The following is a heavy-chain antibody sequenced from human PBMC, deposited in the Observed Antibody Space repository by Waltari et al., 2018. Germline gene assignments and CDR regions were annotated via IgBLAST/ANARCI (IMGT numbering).Heavy chain of an antibody. J-gene: IGHJ4*02. CDR3: ARDIEYSSSGDY. Sequence: QVQLVQSGAEVKKPGASVKVSCKASGYTFTGHYMPWVRQAPGQGREWMGRINPNSGGTNYAQKFQGRVTMTRDTSISTAYMELSRLRSDDTAVYYCARDIEYSSSGDYWGQGTLVTVSS. CDR1: GYTFTGHY. CDR2: INPNSGGT. V-gene: IGHV1-2*06. D-gene: IGHD6-6*01.